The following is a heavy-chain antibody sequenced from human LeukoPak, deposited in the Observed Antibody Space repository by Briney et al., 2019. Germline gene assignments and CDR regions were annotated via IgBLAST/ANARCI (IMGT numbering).Heavy chain of an antibody. CDR1: GYSFTSYW. D-gene: IGHD5-18*01. V-gene: IGHV5-51*01. CDR3: AREWVQLWSSPYYYGMDV. J-gene: IGHJ6*02. Sequence: GESLKISCKGSGYSFTSYWIAWVRQMPGKGLEWMGIIYSADSDTRYSPSFQGQVTISADKSVFTAYLQWSSLRASDTAMYYCAREWVQLWSSPYYYGMDVWGQGTTVTVSS. CDR2: IYSADSDT.